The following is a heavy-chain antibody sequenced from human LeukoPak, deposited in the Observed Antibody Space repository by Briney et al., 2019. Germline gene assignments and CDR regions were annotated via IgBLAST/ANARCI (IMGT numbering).Heavy chain of an antibody. CDR2: ISYDGSNK. Sequence: GGSLRLSCAASGFTFSSYGMHWVRQAPGKGLEWVAVISYDGSNKYYADSVKGRFTISRDNSKNTLYLQMNSLRAEDTAVYYCAKSLPAAPRIYWYFDLWGRGTLVTVSS. V-gene: IGHV3-30*18. CDR1: GFTFSSYG. D-gene: IGHD2-2*01. CDR3: AKSLPAAPRIYWYFDL. J-gene: IGHJ2*01.